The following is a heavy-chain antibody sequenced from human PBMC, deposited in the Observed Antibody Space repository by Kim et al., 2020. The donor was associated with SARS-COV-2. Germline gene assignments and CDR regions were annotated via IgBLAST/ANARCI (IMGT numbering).Heavy chain of an antibody. Sequence: SYLDSVRGRFTISRDNPKNTLYLQMNSLRAEDTSVYYCARAWTVAASPGLWGRGTLVTVSS. CDR3: ARAWTVAASPGL. D-gene: IGHD6-19*01. V-gene: IGHV3-33*01. J-gene: IGHJ4*02.